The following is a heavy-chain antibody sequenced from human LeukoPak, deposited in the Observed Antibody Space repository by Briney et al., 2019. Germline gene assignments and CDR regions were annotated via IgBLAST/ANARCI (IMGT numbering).Heavy chain of an antibody. D-gene: IGHD2-21*02. V-gene: IGHV1-46*01. CDR3: ARDNSVGKTAWWFDP. CDR2: INPSGSSA. CDR1: GYTFTTYN. Sequence: ASVKVSCKASGYTFTTYNINWVRQAPGQGLEWMGFINPSGSSAAYAQKFQGRLTMTRDMFTSTDYMELTSLTSDDTAVYYCARDNSVGKTAWWFDPWGQGTLVTVSS. J-gene: IGHJ5*02.